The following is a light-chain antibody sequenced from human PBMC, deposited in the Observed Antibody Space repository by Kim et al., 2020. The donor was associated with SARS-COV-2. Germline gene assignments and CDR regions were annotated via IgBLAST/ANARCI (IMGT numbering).Light chain of an antibody. J-gene: IGKJ2*03. CDR1: QSVRSN. Sequence: EIVLTQSPAILSVSLGDRATLSCRASQSVRSNLAWYQQKPGQAPRLLIYGASTRATGIPARFSGSGSGTEFSVTISSLQSEDFAVYYCQQYANWPYGFGQGTKLEI. CDR2: GAS. CDR3: QQYANWPYG. V-gene: IGKV3-15*01.